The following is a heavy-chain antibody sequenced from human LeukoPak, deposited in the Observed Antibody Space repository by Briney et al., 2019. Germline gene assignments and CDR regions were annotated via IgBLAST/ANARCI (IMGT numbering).Heavy chain of an antibody. V-gene: IGHV3-9*01. Sequence: GRSLRLSCAASGFTFDDYAMHWVRQAPGKGLEWVSCISWNSGSIGYADSVKGRFTISRDNAKNSLYLQMNSLRAEDTALYYCAKDQGYSYGLTQYYFDYWGQGTLVTVSS. CDR1: GFTFDDYA. D-gene: IGHD5-18*01. J-gene: IGHJ4*02. CDR2: ISWNSGSI. CDR3: AKDQGYSYGLTQYYFDY.